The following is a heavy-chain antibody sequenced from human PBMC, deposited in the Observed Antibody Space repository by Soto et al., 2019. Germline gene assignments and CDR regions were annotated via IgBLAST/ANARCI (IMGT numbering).Heavy chain of an antibody. D-gene: IGHD6-13*01. CDR1: GGSISSYY. J-gene: IGHJ6*02. CDR3: ARDNTLGPIAAAGSVYYYGMDV. Sequence: SETLSLTCTVSGGSISSYYWSWIRQPRGKGLEWIGYIDYSGSTNYNPSLKSRVTISVDTSKNQFSLKLSPVTAADTAVYSCARDNTLGPIAAAGSVYYYGMDVWGQGTTVTVSS. V-gene: IGHV4-59*01. CDR2: IDYSGST.